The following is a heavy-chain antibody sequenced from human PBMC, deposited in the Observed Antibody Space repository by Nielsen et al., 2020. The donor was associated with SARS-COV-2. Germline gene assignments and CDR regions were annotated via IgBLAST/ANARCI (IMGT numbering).Heavy chain of an antibody. J-gene: IGHJ4*02. CDR3: ARDSSTSY. CDR2: ISYDGSNK. V-gene: IGHV3-30-3*01. Sequence: GESLKISCAASGFTFSDYYMSWIRQAPGKGLEWVAVISYDGSNKYYADSVKGRFTISRDNSKNTLYLQMNSLRAEDTAVYYCARDSSTSYWGQGTLVTVSS. CDR1: GFTFSDYY.